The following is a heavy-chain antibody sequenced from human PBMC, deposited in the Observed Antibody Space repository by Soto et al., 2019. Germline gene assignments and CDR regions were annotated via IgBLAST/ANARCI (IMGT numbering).Heavy chain of an antibody. CDR1: GGSVSSGSYY. CDR3: AALGAPYYNWFDP. V-gene: IGHV4-61*01. Sequence: SETLSLTCTVSGGSVSSGSYYWSWIRQPPGKGLEWIGYIYYGGSTNYNPSLKSRVTISVDTSKNQFSLKLSSVTAADTAVYYCAALGAPYYNWFDPWGQGTLVTVSS. CDR2: IYYGGST. J-gene: IGHJ5*02. D-gene: IGHD3-10*01.